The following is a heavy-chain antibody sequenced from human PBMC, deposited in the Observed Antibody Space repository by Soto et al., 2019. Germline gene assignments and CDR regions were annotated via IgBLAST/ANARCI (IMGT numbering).Heavy chain of an antibody. CDR2: VRSKAYGGTT. J-gene: IGHJ6*02. CDR3: ARYTYTSRYSYYGMDV. V-gene: IGHV3-49*04. Sequence: GGSLRLSCAASGFSFSNYAMNWVRQAPGKGLEWVGVVRSKAYGGTTDYAASVKGRFDISRDDSKSVAYLQMNSVTTEDTAVYFCARYTYTSRYSYYGMDVWGQGTTVTVSS. CDR1: GFSFSNYA. D-gene: IGHD6-13*01.